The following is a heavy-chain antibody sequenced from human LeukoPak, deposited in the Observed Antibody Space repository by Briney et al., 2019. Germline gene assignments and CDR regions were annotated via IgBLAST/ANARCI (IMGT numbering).Heavy chain of an antibody. J-gene: IGHJ4*02. Sequence: SETLSLTCTVSGDAISGYYWSWIRQPPGKGLEWIGEINHSGSTNYNPSLKSRVTISVDTSKNQFSLKLSSVTAADTAVYYCARHGSSGYYSPFDYWGQGTLVTVSS. CDR1: GDAISGYY. CDR2: INHSGST. V-gene: IGHV4-34*01. CDR3: ARHGSSGYYSPFDY. D-gene: IGHD3-22*01.